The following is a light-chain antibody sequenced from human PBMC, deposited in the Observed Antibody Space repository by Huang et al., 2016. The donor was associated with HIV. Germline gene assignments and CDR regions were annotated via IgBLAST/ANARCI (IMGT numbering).Light chain of an antibody. J-gene: IGKJ2*01. CDR3: MQALQSPYT. Sequence: DIVMTQSPFSPPVTPGEPASISCRSNQSLLASNGFNYLDWYLQKPGQSPQLLIFLGSNRASGVPDRFSGSGSGTDFKLKISRVEADDVGVYYCMQALQSPYTFGQGTKLEIK. V-gene: IGKV2-28*01. CDR2: LGS. CDR1: QSLLASNGFNY.